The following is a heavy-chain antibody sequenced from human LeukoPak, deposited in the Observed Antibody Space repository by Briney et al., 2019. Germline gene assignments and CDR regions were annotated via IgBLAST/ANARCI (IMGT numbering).Heavy chain of an antibody. CDR2: IYNSGRT. CDR1: GASISSYD. Sequence: SETLSLTCAVSGASISSYDWSWIRQPPGKGLEWIGGIYNSGRTNDNPSLKSRVTISKDTSKNQVSLNLRSVTAADTAVYYCARDRPAEKISVWFGGPPAGLDPFDIWGQGKMVIVSS. CDR3: ARDRPAEKISVWFGGPPAGLDPFDI. V-gene: IGHV4-59*01. D-gene: IGHD3-10*01. J-gene: IGHJ3*02.